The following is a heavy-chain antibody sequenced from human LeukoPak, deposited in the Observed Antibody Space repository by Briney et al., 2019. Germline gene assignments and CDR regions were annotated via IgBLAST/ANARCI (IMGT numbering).Heavy chain of an antibody. Sequence: ASVQVSCKASGYSFTDYYIHWVRQAPGQGLEWMGWINPNSHGINYAQKFQGRVTMTRDTSISTAYMNLRRLRSDDTAVYYCARVKALGIVGSTTVLDPWGQGTLVTASS. CDR2: INPNSHGI. V-gene: IGHV1-2*02. J-gene: IGHJ5*02. D-gene: IGHD1-26*01. CDR3: ARVKALGIVGSTTVLDP. CDR1: GYSFTDYY.